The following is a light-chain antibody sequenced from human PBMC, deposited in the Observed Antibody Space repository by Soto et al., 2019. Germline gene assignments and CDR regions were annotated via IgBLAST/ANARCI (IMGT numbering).Light chain of an antibody. V-gene: IGLV1-51*02. CDR2: END. Sequence: QSVLTQPPSVSAAPRQKVTISCSGSSSNIGNNFVSWYQHLPGAAPKLLIFENDRLPSGIPDRFSASKSGTSATLDITGLQTGDEADYYCGTWDSSLSAVVFGGGTKLTV. J-gene: IGLJ3*02. CDR1: SSNIGNNF. CDR3: GTWDSSLSAVV.